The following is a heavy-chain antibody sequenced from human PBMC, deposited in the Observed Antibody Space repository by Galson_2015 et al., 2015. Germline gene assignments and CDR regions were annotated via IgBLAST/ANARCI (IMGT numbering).Heavy chain of an antibody. CDR1: GYTFTSYA. CDR3: ARGLNWNSLYDY. D-gene: IGHD1-7*01. CDR2: INAGNGNT. Sequence: SVKVSCKASGYTFTSYAMHWVRQAPGQRLEWMGWINAGNGNTKYSQKFQGRVTITRDTSASTAHMELSSLRSEDTAVYYCARGLNWNSLYDYWGQGTLVTVSS. V-gene: IGHV1-3*01. J-gene: IGHJ4*02.